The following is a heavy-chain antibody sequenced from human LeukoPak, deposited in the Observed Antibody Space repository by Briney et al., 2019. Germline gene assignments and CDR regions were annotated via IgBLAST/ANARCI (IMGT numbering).Heavy chain of an antibody. CDR3: ARDPGYYDSSGYHDY. CDR2: ISYDGSNK. Sequence: QPGRSLRLSCAASGFTFSSYAMHWVRQAPGKGLEWVAVISYDGSNKYYADSVKGRFTISRDNSKNTLYLLMNSLRAEDTAVYYCARDPGYYDSSGYHDYWGQGTLVTVSS. D-gene: IGHD3-22*01. J-gene: IGHJ4*02. V-gene: IGHV3-30-3*01. CDR1: GFTFSSYA.